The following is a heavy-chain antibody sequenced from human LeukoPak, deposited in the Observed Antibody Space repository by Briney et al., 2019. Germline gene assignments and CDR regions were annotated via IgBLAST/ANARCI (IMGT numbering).Heavy chain of an antibody. CDR3: AREYSTGFDP. Sequence: SQTLSLTCDISGDNVSSNTAAWNWIRQSPSRGLEWLGRTYYRSKWYNEYAVSVKSRITLNPDTSKNQFSLQLNSVTPDDTAVYYCAREYSTGFDPWGQGTLVTVSS. CDR2: TYYRSKWYN. J-gene: IGHJ5*02. D-gene: IGHD2-15*01. CDR1: GDNVSSNTAA. V-gene: IGHV6-1*01.